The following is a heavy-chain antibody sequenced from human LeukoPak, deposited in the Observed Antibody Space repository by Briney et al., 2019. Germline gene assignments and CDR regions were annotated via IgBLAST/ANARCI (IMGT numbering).Heavy chain of an antibody. D-gene: IGHD6-19*01. V-gene: IGHV3-7*01. CDR1: GFTFSNYW. CDR3: ARVSIGWYSFDY. Sequence: GGSLRLSCAASGFTFSNYWMTWVRQAPGKGLEWVANIKPDGSDKYYVDSVRGRFTISRDNAKNSLYLQMNSLRAEDTAVYYCARVSIGWYSFDYWGQGTLVTVSS. CDR2: IKPDGSDK. J-gene: IGHJ4*02.